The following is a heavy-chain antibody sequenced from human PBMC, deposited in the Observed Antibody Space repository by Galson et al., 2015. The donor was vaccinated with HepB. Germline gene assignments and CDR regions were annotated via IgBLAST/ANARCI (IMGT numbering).Heavy chain of an antibody. J-gene: IGHJ4*02. D-gene: IGHD6-19*01. V-gene: IGHV3-30-3*01. CDR3: ASPDGVAGSTWNY. CDR1: GFTFSSYA. CDR2: ISYDGSNK. Sequence: SLRLSCAASGFTFSSYAMHWVRQAPGKGLEWVAVISYDGSNKYYADSVKGRFTISRDNSKNTLYLQMNSLRAEDTAVYYCASPDGVAGSTWNYWGQGTLVTVSS.